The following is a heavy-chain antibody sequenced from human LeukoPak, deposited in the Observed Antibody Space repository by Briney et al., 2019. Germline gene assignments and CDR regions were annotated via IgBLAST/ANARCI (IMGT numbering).Heavy chain of an antibody. CDR1: GFTFDDYA. V-gene: IGHV3-9*01. CDR2: ISWNSGSI. Sequence: GGSLRLSCAASGFTFDDYAMHWVRHAPGKGLEWVSGISWNSGSIGYADSVKGRFTISRDNAKNSLYLQMNSLRAEDTALYYCAKGQVTGYYIGFDYWGQGILVTVFS. J-gene: IGHJ4*02. D-gene: IGHD3-9*01. CDR3: AKGQVTGYYIGFDY.